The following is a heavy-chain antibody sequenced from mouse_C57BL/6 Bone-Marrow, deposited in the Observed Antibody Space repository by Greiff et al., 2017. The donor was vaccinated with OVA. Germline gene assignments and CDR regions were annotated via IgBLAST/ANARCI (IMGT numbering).Heavy chain of an antibody. V-gene: IGHV14-3*01. Sequence: VQLQQSVAELVRPGASVKLSCTASGFNNKNTYMHWVKQRPEQGLEWIGRIDPANGNTKYAPKFQGKATITADTSSNTAYLQLSSLTSEDTAIYYCARGRGYFDVWGTGTTVTVSS. CDR2: IDPANGNT. CDR1: GFNNKNTY. CDR3: ARGRGYFDV. J-gene: IGHJ1*03.